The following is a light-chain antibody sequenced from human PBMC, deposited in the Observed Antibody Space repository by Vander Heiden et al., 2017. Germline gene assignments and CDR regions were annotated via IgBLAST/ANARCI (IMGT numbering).Light chain of an antibody. V-gene: IGKV1-5*03. Sequence: DIEMIQSPSTLSASVGDRVTIICRVRQNVSRWLSRVQQKPGKAPRVLIYKASTLKRGVPSRFSGSGSGTEFTLTISSLQPDDFATYYSQQYNTYPSITFGQGTRLDIK. CDR2: KAS. CDR1: QNVSRW. J-gene: IGKJ5*01. CDR3: QQYNTYPSIT.